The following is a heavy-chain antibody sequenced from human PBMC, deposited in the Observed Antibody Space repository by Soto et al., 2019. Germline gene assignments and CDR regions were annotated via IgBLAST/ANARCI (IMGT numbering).Heavy chain of an antibody. V-gene: IGHV3-64*01. CDR2: ISSNGGST. Sequence: EVQLVESGGGLVQPGGSLRLSCAASGFTFSSYAMHWVRQAPGKGLEYVSAISSNGGSTYYANSVKGRFTISRDNSKNTLYLQMGSLRAEDMPVYYCARNYGGNSYAFDIWGQGTMVTVSS. D-gene: IGHD2-21*02. CDR3: ARNYGGNSYAFDI. J-gene: IGHJ3*02. CDR1: GFTFSSYA.